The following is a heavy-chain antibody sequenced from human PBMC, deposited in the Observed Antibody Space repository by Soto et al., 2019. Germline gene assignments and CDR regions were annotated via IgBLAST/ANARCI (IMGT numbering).Heavy chain of an antibody. CDR1: GGSISSGGYY. V-gene: IGHV4-31*03. D-gene: IGHD5-12*01. CDR2: IYYSGST. Sequence: SETLSLTCTVSGGSISSGGYYWSWIRQHPGKGLEWIGYIYYSGSTYYNPSLKSRVTISVDTPKNQFSLKLSSVTAADTAVYYCARGYSGYGYGMDVWGQGTTVTVSS. J-gene: IGHJ6*02. CDR3: ARGYSGYGYGMDV.